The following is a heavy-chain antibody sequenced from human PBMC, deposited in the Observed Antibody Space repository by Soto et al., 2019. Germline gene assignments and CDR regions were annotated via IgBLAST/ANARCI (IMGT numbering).Heavy chain of an antibody. V-gene: IGHV3-48*02. CDR3: ARLRVDFWSGLYYYYMDV. Sequence: GGSLRLSCAASGFTFSSYSMNWVRQAPGKGLEWVSYISSSSSTIYYADSVKGRFTISRDNAKNSLYLQMNSLRDEDTAVYYCARLRVDFWSGLYYYYMDVWGKGTTVTVSS. D-gene: IGHD3-3*01. J-gene: IGHJ6*03. CDR2: ISSSSSTI. CDR1: GFTFSSYS.